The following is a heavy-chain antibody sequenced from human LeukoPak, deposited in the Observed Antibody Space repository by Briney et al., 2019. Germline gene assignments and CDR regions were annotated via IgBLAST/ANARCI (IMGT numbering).Heavy chain of an antibody. J-gene: IGHJ4*02. Sequence: GASVKVSCKASGYTFTTYGISWVRQAPGQGLEWMGWASAYNGNTNYAQKLQGRVTMTTDTSTSTAYMELRSLRSDDTAVYYCAVDSSSWLDYWGQGTLVTVSS. CDR1: GYTFTTYG. V-gene: IGHV1-18*01. CDR2: ASAYNGNT. CDR3: AVDSSSWLDY. D-gene: IGHD6-13*01.